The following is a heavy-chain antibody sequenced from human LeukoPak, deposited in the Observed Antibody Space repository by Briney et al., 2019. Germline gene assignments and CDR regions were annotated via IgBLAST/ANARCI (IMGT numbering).Heavy chain of an antibody. CDR2: FDPEDGET. CDR3: ATDLLYSGTTNGY. D-gene: IGHD1-26*01. J-gene: IGHJ4*02. V-gene: IGHV1-24*01. CDR1: GYTFTGYY. Sequence: ASVKVSCKASGYTFTGYYMHWVRQAPGKGLEWMGGFDPEDGETIYAQKFQGRVTMTEDTSTDTAYMELSSLRSEDTAVYYCATDLLYSGTTNGYWGQGTLVTVSS.